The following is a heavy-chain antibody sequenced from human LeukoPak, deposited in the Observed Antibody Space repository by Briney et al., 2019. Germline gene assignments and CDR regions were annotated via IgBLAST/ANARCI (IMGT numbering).Heavy chain of an antibody. D-gene: IGHD3-10*02. V-gene: IGHV4-59*01. Sequence: SETLSLTCTVSGGSISSYYWSWIRQPPGKGLEWIGYIYYSGSTNYNPSLKSRVTISVDTSKNQFSLKLSPVTAADTAVYYCARSVRGTNYYYYYMDVWGKGTTVTVSS. J-gene: IGHJ6*03. CDR3: ARSVRGTNYYYYYMDV. CDR2: IYYSGST. CDR1: GGSISSYY.